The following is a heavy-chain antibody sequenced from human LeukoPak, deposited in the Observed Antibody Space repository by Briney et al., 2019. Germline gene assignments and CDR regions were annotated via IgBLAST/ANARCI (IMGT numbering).Heavy chain of an antibody. Sequence: PGGSLRLSCAASGFTFSTYNMNWVRQAPGKGLEWVSSISSTSSYIYYADSMKGRFTISRDNAKNSLYLQMNSLISDDTAVYYCARASDYESVWGSYRYYDCCDLWGQRTRVSVST. D-gene: IGHD3-16*02. CDR1: GFTFSTYN. CDR2: ISSTSSYI. CDR3: ARASDYESVWGSYRYYDCCDL. J-gene: IGHJ5*02. V-gene: IGHV3-21*01.